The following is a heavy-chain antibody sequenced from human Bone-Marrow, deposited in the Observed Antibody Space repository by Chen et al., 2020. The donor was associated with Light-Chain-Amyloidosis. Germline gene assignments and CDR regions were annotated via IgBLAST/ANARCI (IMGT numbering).Heavy chain of an antibody. CDR1: GFTFSNYD. CDR2: MSYDGNNT. V-gene: IGHV3-30*18. D-gene: IGHD3-9*01. CDR3: AKDRRPYDILTRYYSGLYYYYYGMDV. J-gene: IGHJ6*02. Sequence: QVQLVESGGGVVQPGRSLRLSCAASGFTFSNYDIHWVRQAPGKGLEWVALMSYDGNNTYYAGSVKGRFTISRDNSKNILYLQMSSLRPEDTAVFYCAKDRRPYDILTRYYSGLYYYYYGMDVWGQGTSVTVSS.